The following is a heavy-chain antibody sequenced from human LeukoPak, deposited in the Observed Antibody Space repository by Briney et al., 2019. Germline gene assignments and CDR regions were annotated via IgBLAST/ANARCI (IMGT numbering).Heavy chain of an antibody. D-gene: IGHD2-2*02. CDR2: IIPILGIA. Sequence: SSVKVSCKASGGTFSSYTISWVRQAPGHGLEWMGRIIPILGIANYAQKFQGRVTITADKSTSTAYMELSSLRSEDTAVYYCARDMVPAAIDVVRFDPWGQGTLVTVSS. CDR1: GGTFSSYT. V-gene: IGHV1-69*04. J-gene: IGHJ5*02. CDR3: ARDMVPAAIDVVRFDP.